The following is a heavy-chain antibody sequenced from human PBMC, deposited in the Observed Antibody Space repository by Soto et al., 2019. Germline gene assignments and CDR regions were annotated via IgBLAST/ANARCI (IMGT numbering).Heavy chain of an antibody. J-gene: IGHJ4*02. CDR3: AHRVLRTVFGLVTTTAIFFDF. CDR1: GFSLTTSGVG. D-gene: IGHD3-3*01. V-gene: IGHV2-5*02. CDR2: TYWADDK. Sequence: QITLNESGPPVVRPTETLTLTCRFSGFSLTTSGVGVGWIRQSPGKAPEWLALTYWADDKRYSSSLMSRPTITKDTSTHQVVLTVSDLDPTDTATYYCAHRVLRTVFGLVTTTAIFFDFWGQGTPVAVSS.